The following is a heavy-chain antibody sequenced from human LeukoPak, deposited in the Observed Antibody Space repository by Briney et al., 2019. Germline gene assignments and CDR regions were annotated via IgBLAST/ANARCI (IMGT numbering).Heavy chain of an antibody. CDR3: ARDYYDSSGFGAFDI. V-gene: IGHV1-2*02. D-gene: IGHD3-22*01. J-gene: IGHJ3*02. CDR2: INPNNGGT. CDR1: GYTFTAYY. Sequence: ASVKVSCKASGYTFTAYYAHWVRQAPGQGLEWMGWINPNNGGTSYAQKFRGRVTMTRDTSITTAYMEVTRLTSDDTAVYYCARDYYDSSGFGAFDIWGQGTMVTVSS.